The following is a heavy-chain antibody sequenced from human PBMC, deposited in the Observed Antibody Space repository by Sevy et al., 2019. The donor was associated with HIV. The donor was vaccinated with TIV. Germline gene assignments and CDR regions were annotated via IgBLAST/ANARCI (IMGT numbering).Heavy chain of an antibody. CDR1: GYTFTGYY. CDR2: INPNSGGT. CDR3: ARGTAAYNWFDP. D-gene: IGHD6-25*01. J-gene: IGHJ5*02. V-gene: IGHV1-2*06. Sequence: ASVKVSCKAPGYTFTGYYMHWVRQAPGQGLEWMGRINPNSGGTNYAQKFQGRVTMTRDTSISTAYMELSRLRSDDTAVYYCARGTAAYNWFDPWGQGTLVTVSS.